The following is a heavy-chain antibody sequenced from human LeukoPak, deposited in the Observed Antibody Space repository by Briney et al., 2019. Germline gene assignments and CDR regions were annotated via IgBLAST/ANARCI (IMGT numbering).Heavy chain of an antibody. CDR2: IKQDGSEK. CDR3: AKDKGTVTSYFDY. V-gene: IGHV3-7*03. D-gene: IGHD4-17*01. CDR1: GFTVSSNY. Sequence: GGSLRLSCAASGFTVSSNYMSWVRQASGKGLEWVANIKQDGSEKYYVDSVRGRFTISRDNAKNSLYLQMNSLRAEDTALYYCAKDKGTVTSYFDYWGQGTLVTVSS. J-gene: IGHJ4*02.